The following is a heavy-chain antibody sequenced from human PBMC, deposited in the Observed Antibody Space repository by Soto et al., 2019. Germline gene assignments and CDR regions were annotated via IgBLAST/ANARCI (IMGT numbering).Heavy chain of an antibody. Sequence: RSLTCAVSGGSISSSNWWSWVRQPPGKGLEWIGEIYHSGSTNYNPSLKSRVTISVDKAKNQFSLKLSSVTAADTAVYYWARDHSSSSWSDPWGQGTLVTVSS. CDR2: IYHSGST. D-gene: IGHD6-13*01. CDR3: ARDHSSSSWSDP. CDR1: GGSISSSNW. V-gene: IGHV4-4*02. J-gene: IGHJ5*02.